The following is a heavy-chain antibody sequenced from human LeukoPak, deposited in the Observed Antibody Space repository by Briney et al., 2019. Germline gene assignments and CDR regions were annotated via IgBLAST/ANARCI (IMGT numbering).Heavy chain of an antibody. J-gene: IGHJ4*02. CDR1: GFTVSGGY. CDR2: MYTGGAT. V-gene: IGHV3-53*01. D-gene: IGHD5-18*01. Sequence: GGSLRLSCAVSGFTVSGGYMSWVRQAPGKGRGWVSVMYTGGATNYADSVKGRFTISRDNSKNTLYLQMNSLRAEDTAVYYCARGSHQLWLLDYWGRGTLVTVSS. CDR3: ARGSHQLWLLDY.